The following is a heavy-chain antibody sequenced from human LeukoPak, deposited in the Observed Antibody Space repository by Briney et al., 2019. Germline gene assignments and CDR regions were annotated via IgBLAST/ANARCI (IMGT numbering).Heavy chain of an antibody. J-gene: IGHJ6*02. CDR2: ISAYNGNT. V-gene: IGHV1-18*01. Sequence: ASVKVSCKASGYTFTSYGISWVRQAPGQGLEWMGWISAYNGNTNYAQKLQGRVTMTTDTSTSTAYMELRSLRSDDTAVYYCARDRSGSYSGYYYYGMDVWGQGTTVTVSS. CDR3: ARDRSGSYSGYYYYGMDV. D-gene: IGHD1-26*01. CDR1: GYTFTSYG.